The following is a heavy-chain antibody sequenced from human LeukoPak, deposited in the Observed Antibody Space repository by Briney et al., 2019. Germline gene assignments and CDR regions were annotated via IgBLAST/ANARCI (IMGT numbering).Heavy chain of an antibody. CDR1: GGSISSSSYY. CDR3: ARQNDILTGRDY. CDR2: IYYSGRT. Sequence: PSETLSLTCTVSGGSISSSSYYWGWIRQPPGKGLEWIGSIYYSGRTYYNTSLKSRVTISVDTSKNQFSLKLSSGSAADPAVYYCARQNDILTGRDYWGQGTLVSVSS. D-gene: IGHD3-9*01. V-gene: IGHV4-39*01. J-gene: IGHJ4*02.